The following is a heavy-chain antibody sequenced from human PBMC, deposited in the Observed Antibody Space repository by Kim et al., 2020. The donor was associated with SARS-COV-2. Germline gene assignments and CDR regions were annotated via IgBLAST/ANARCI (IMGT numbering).Heavy chain of an antibody. V-gene: IGHV3-30*18. D-gene: IGHD3-10*01. CDR3: AKDRSFTMVRGVIDY. CDR1: GFTFSSYG. Sequence: GGSLRLSCAASGFTFSSYGMHWVRQAPGKGLEWVAVISYDGSNKYYADSVKGRFTISRYNSKNALYLQMNSLRAEDTAVYYCAKDRSFTMVRGVIDYWGQGTLVTVSS. CDR2: ISYDGSNK. J-gene: IGHJ4*02.